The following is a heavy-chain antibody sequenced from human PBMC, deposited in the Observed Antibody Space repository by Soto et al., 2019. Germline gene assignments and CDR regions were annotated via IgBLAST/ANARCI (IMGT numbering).Heavy chain of an antibody. D-gene: IGHD3-9*01. CDR3: ARDRYDILTGPPQNWFDP. V-gene: IGHV1-69*13. Sequence: SVKGSCKASGGTFSSYAISWVRQAPGQGLEWMGGIIPIFGTANYAQKFQGRVTITADESTSTAYMELSSLRSEDTAVYYCARDRYDILTGPPQNWFDPWGQGTLVTVSS. CDR1: GGTFSSYA. CDR2: IIPIFGTA. J-gene: IGHJ5*02.